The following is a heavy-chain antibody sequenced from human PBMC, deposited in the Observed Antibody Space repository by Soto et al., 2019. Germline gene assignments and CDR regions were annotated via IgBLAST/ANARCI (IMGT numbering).Heavy chain of an antibody. V-gene: IGHV4-31*03. D-gene: IGHD3-3*01. Sequence: SETLSLTCTVSGDSISSGSHYWNWIRQRPGKGLEWIGYTSYSGSAYSSPSLKSRLTLSVDTSENQFSLKLSSVTAADTAVYYGAGPLATIYNYFDSWGQGTQVTVSS. CDR3: AGPLATIYNYFDS. CDR2: TSYSGSA. J-gene: IGHJ4*02. CDR1: GDSISSGSHY.